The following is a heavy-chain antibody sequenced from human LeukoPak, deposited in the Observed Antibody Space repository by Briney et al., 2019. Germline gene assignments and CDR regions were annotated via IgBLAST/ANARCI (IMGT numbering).Heavy chain of an antibody. CDR3: TRDLMDYDVSTGLHHYYMDV. D-gene: IGHD3-9*01. V-gene: IGHV3-74*01. CDR2: INSDGSSI. CDR1: GFTFSSYW. Sequence: AGGSLRLSCAASGFTFSSYWMHWVRQAPGKGLVWVSRINSDGSSISYADSVKGRFTISRDNSKNTLYLQMNSLRVEDTAVYYCTRDLMDYDVSTGLHHYYMDVWGQGTTVTVSS. J-gene: IGHJ6*02.